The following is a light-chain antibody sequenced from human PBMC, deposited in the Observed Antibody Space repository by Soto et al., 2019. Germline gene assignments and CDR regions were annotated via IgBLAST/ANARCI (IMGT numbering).Light chain of an antibody. CDR3: QSYDSSNQGV. J-gene: IGLJ3*02. CDR1: SGSIASNY. CDR2: EDN. Sequence: NFMLTQPHSVSESPGKTVTISCTRSSGSIASNYVQWYQQRPGSSPTTVIYEDNQRPSGVPDRFSGSIDSSSNSASLTISGLKTEDEPDYYCQSYDSSNQGVFGGGTKVTVL. V-gene: IGLV6-57*01.